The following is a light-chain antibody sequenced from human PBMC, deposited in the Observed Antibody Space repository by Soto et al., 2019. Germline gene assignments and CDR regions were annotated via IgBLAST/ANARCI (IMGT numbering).Light chain of an antibody. CDR1: QSVSSTY. CDR3: HLYGSSPPRT. CDR2: GAS. J-gene: IGKJ2*01. V-gene: IGKV3-20*01. Sequence: EIVLTQSPGTRSLSPGERATLSCRASQSVSSTYLAWYQQTPGQAPRLLIYGASSRATGIPDRFSGSGSGTDFTLTISRLEPEDLAVYYCHLYGSSPPRTFGQGTELEI.